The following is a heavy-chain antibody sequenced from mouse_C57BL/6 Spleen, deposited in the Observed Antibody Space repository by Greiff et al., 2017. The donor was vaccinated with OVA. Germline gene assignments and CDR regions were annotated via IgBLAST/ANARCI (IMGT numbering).Heavy chain of an antibody. CDR1: GFSLTSYG. Sequence: VQRVESGPGLVAPSQSLSITCTVSGFSLTSYGVSWVRQPPGKGLEWLGVIWGDGSTNYHSALISRLSISKDNSKSQVFLKLNSLQTDDTATYYCAATYDYDEEAWFAYWGQGTLVTVSA. V-gene: IGHV2-3*01. D-gene: IGHD2-4*01. CDR3: AATYDYDEEAWFAY. J-gene: IGHJ3*01. CDR2: IWGDGST.